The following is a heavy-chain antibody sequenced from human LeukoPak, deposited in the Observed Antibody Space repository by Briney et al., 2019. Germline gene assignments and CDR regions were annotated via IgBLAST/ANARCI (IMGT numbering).Heavy chain of an antibody. J-gene: IGHJ2*01. Sequence: GGSLRLSCTASGFTLSSFGMHWVRPAPGKGLEWVAVISDDGSNRYYADSVKGRFTISRDNSENTLYLQMNSLRAEDTAVYYCAKDADTATIIYWYFDLWGRGTLVTVSS. CDR1: GFTLSSFG. D-gene: IGHD5-18*01. V-gene: IGHV3-30*18. CDR3: AKDADTATIIYWYFDL. CDR2: ISDDGSNR.